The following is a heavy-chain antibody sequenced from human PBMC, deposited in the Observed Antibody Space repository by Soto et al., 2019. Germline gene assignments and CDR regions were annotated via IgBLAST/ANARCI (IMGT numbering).Heavy chain of an antibody. D-gene: IGHD2-8*02. CDR2: ISYDGTNK. CDR1: GFSFSISP. V-gene: IGHV3-30-3*01. CDR3: ARDPKTTGGQHWAFNYFDS. J-gene: IGHJ4*02. Sequence: QVQLVESGGGVVQPGRSLRLSCAASGFSFSISPMHWVRQAPGKGPEWVGLISYDGTNKFYADSVKGRFTISRDNSKSTLYLHVDSLRPEDAAVYYCARDPKTTGGQHWAFNYFDSWGQGTLVTVSS.